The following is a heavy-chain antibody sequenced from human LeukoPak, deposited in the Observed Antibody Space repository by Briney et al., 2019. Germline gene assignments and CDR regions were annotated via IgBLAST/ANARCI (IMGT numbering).Heavy chain of an antibody. V-gene: IGHV3-23*01. Sequence: GGSLRLSCAASGFTFTSYAMSWVRQAPGKGLEWVSVISGSGGSTYYADSVKGRFTISRDNSKNTLYLQMSSVRAEDTAVYYCAKGGGWSAGIDYWGQGTLVTVSS. CDR3: AKGGGWSAGIDY. J-gene: IGHJ4*02. CDR1: GFTFTSYA. D-gene: IGHD6-13*01. CDR2: ISGSGGST.